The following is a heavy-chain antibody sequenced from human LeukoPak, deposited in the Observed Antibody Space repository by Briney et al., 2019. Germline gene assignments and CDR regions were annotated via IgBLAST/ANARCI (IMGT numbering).Heavy chain of an antibody. CDR1: GYSISSGYY. D-gene: IGHD2-2*01. CDR2: IYTSGST. CDR3: ARANYPYCSSTSCYLDI. Sequence: SETLSLTCTVSGYSISSGYYWGWIRQPPGKGLEWIGRIYTSGSTNYNPSLKSRVTMSVDTSKNQFSLKLSSVTAADTAVYYCARANYPYCSSTSCYLDIWGQGTMVTVSS. V-gene: IGHV4-38-2*02. J-gene: IGHJ3*02.